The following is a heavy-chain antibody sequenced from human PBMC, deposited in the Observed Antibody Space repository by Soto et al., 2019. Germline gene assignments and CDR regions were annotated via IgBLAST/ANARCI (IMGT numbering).Heavy chain of an antibody. V-gene: IGHV4-30-2*01. CDR2: IYHSGST. D-gene: IGHD5-12*01. J-gene: IGHJ4*02. CDR1: GGSISSGGYS. Sequence: SETLSLTCAVSGGSISSGGYSWSWIRQPPGKGLEWIGYIYHSGSTYYNPSLKSRVTISVDRSKNQFSLKLSSVTAADTAVYYCARVSTKVATGYYFDYWGQGTLVTGSS. CDR3: ARVSTKVATGYYFDY.